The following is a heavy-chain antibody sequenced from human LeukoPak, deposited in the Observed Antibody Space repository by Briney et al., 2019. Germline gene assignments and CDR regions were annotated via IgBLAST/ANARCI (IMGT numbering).Heavy chain of an antibody. Sequence: GGSLRLSCTASGFTFGDYAMSWVRQAPGKGLEWVGFIRSKAYGGTTEYAASVTGTFAISRDDSKSIAYLQMNSLKTEDTAAYYCARAYDWSGYYQAWRGQGTLVTVSS. CDR1: GFTFGDYA. CDR2: IRSKAYGGTT. CDR3: ARAYDWSGYYQAW. V-gene: IGHV3-49*04. J-gene: IGHJ4*02. D-gene: IGHD3-22*01.